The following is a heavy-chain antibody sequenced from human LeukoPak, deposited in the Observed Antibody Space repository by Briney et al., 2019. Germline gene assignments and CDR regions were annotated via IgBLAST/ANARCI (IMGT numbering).Heavy chain of an antibody. CDR2: IYSGGST. D-gene: IGHD3-22*01. V-gene: IGHV3-53*01. Sequence: GGSLRLSCAASGFTVSSNYMSWVRQAPGKGLEWVSVIYSGGSTYYADSVKGRFTISRDNSKNTLYLQMNSLRAEDTAVYYCAKPEDSSDYYSHFDYWGQGTLVTVSS. J-gene: IGHJ4*02. CDR1: GFTVSSNY. CDR3: AKPEDSSDYYSHFDY.